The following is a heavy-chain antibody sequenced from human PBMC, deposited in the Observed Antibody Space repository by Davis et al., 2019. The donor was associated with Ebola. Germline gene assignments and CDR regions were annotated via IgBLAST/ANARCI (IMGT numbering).Heavy chain of an antibody. CDR1: GYTFTSFG. CDR2: INAGNGNT. CDR3: ARAQFPTTSDH. D-gene: IGHD1-1*01. Sequence: ASVKVSCKASGYTFTSFGISWVRQAPGQRLEWMGWINAGNGNTKYSQKFQGRVTITRDTSASTAYMELSSLRSEDTAVYYCARAQFPTTSDHWGQGTLVTVSS. J-gene: IGHJ4*02. V-gene: IGHV1-3*01.